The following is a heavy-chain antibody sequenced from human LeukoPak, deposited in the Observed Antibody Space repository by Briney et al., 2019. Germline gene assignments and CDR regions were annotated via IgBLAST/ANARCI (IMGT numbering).Heavy chain of an antibody. CDR2: ISSSGGST. J-gene: IGHJ6*02. CDR1: GFTFSSYA. V-gene: IGHV3-23*01. CDR3: AKGVMPNYYFGTDV. Sequence: GGSLRLSCAASGFTFSSYAMSCLPQAPEKALEGVSDISSSGGSTYYADSVRGRFTISSDNSKNTLYLQMNSLRADDTAVYYCAKGVMPNYYFGTDVWGQGTTVTVSS. D-gene: IGHD2-2*01.